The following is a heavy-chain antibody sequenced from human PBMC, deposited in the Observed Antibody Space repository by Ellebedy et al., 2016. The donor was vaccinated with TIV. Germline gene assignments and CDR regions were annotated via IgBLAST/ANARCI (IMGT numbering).Heavy chain of an antibody. J-gene: IGHJ4*02. V-gene: IGHV1-2*02. D-gene: IGHD3-9*01. CDR1: GYTFTGYF. CDR2: INPNSGDT. Sequence: ASVKVSCKASGYTFTGYFIQWVRQAPGQGLEWMGWINPNSGDTNYAQKFQGRVTITRDPSISTAYMELSRLRSDDTAVYYCAREPYDILTGRSNSFDFWGQGTLVTVSS. CDR3: AREPYDILTGRSNSFDF.